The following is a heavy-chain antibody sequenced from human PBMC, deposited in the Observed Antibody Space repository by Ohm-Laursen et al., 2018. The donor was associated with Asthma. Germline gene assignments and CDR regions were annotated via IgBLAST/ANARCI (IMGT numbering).Heavy chain of an antibody. J-gene: IGHJ6*02. D-gene: IGHD6-19*01. CDR2: IYIGNT. CDR3: ARYSSGWPAGMDV. Sequence: ASVKVSCKASGYSVTSYAFSWVRQAPGQRPEWMGWIYIGNTNYAPNFRDRITMTTDTSTNTAYMELRSLTSDDTAVYYCARYSSGWPAGMDVWGQGTTVTVSS. V-gene: IGHV1-18*04. CDR1: GYSVTSYA.